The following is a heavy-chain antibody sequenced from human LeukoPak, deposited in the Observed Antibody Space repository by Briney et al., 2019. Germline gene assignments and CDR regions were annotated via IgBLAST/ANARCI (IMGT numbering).Heavy chain of an antibody. CDR3: TRGENDP. CDR1: EFTFSGSW. CDR2: TTPDGGEK. Sequence: GGSLRLSCVASEFTFSGSWMTWVRQAPGKGLEWVATTTPDGGEKYYVGSVKGRFTISRDNAKNSLYLQMNSLRAEDTAVYYCTRGENDPWGQGTLVTVSS. J-gene: IGHJ5*01. V-gene: IGHV3-7*01.